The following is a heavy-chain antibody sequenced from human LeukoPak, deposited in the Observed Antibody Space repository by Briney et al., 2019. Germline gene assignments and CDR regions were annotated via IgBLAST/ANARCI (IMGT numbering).Heavy chain of an antibody. J-gene: IGHJ4*02. CDR2: ISNDGNKK. CDR1: GFTFSSYA. CDR3: ARDPLEDIVVLPAAWLDY. D-gene: IGHD2-2*01. Sequence: GGSLRLSCAASGFTFSSYAMHWVRQAPGKGLEWVAVISNDGNKKHSVDSVKGRFTISRDNSKNTLYLQLNSLRAEDTAVYYRARDPLEDIVVLPAAWLDYWGQGTLVTVSS. V-gene: IGHV3-30-3*01.